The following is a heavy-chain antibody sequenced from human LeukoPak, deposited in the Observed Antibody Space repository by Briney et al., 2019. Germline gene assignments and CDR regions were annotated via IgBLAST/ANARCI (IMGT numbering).Heavy chain of an antibody. CDR3: AKDRGYCSGVNCYRFDY. V-gene: IGHV3-23*01. J-gene: IGHJ4*02. D-gene: IGHD2-15*01. CDR2: ISGSGGST. CDR1: GFTFSNYA. Sequence: PGGSLRLSCAASGFTFSNYAMSWVRQAPGKGLEWVSAISGSGGSTYFADSVKDRFTISRDNSNNTLYLQMSSLRAEDTAVYYCAKDRGYCSGVNCYRFDYWGQGTLVTVSS.